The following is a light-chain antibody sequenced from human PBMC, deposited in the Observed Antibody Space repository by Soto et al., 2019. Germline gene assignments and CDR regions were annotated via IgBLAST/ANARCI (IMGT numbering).Light chain of an antibody. CDR2: DVS. J-gene: IGLJ2*01. CDR3: CSYAGSFVV. V-gene: IGLV2-11*01. CDR1: SSDVGGYNY. Sequence: SALTQPRSVSGSPGPSVTISCTGTSSDVGGYNYVSWYQQHPGKAPKLMIYDVSKRPSGVPDRFSGSKSGNTASLTISGLQAEDEADYYCCSYAGSFVVFGGGTKVTVL.